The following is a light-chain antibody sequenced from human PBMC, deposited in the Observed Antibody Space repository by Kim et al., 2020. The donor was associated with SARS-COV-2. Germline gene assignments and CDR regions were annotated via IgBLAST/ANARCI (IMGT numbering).Light chain of an antibody. CDR3: QAWDSSTYV. J-gene: IGLJ1*01. Sequence: SYELTQPPSVSVSTGQTASITCSGDKLGDKYTNWYQQKPGQSPVLVIYQDTKRPSGIPERFSGSNSGNRATLTISGTQAMDEADYYCQAWDSSTYVFGTGTKVTVL. CDR1: KLGDKY. CDR2: QDT. V-gene: IGLV3-1*01.